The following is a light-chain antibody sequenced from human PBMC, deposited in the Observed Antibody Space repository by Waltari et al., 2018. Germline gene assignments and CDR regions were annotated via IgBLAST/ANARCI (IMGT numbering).Light chain of an antibody. CDR3: SSYTTGSTPFVV. CDR1: SSDVGGYNY. V-gene: IGLV2-14*03. J-gene: IGLJ2*01. CDR2: DVT. Sequence: QSALTQPASVSGSPGQSITISCTGTSSDVGGYNYVSWYQQHPGKAPKLLIYDVTKRPSGVSNRFSGSKSGNTASRTISGLQAEDEADYYCSSYTTGSTPFVVFGGGTKLTVL.